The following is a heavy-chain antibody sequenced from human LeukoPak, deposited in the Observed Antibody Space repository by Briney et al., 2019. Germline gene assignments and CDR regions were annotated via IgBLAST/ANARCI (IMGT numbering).Heavy chain of an antibody. J-gene: IGHJ4*02. CDR1: GFTVRRNY. CDR3: ARDAGNITGTAAGGYFDY. Sequence: GGSLRLSCAASGFTVRRNYMSWVRQAPGKGLEWVSVIYSGGSTYYADSVKGQFTISRDNSKNTLYLQMNSLRGEDTAVDYCARDAGNITGTAAGGYFDYWGQGTLVTVSS. V-gene: IGHV3-66*02. CDR2: IYSGGST. D-gene: IGHD1-20*01.